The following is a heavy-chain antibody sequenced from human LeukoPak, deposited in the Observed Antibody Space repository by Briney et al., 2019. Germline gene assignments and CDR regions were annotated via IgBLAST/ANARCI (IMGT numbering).Heavy chain of an antibody. CDR3: ARSRGYDFWSGYSFDY. CDR2: IIPIFGTA. Sequence: SVKVSRKASGGTFSSYAISWVRQAPGQGPEWMGGIIPIFGTANYAQKFQGRVTITADESTSAAYMELSSLRSEDTAVYYCARSRGYDFWSGYSFDYWGQGTLVTVSS. J-gene: IGHJ4*02. D-gene: IGHD3-3*01. CDR1: GGTFSSYA. V-gene: IGHV1-69*13.